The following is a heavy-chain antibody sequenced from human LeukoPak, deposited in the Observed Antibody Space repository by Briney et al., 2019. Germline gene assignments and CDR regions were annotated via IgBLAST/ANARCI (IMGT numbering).Heavy chain of an antibody. CDR3: ARGAYGGNFFGY. Sequence: GGSLRLSCAASAFTFSRYWMHWVRQAPGKGLVWVSRINGDGSSTSYADSVKGRFTISRDNAKNTLYLQMNSLRAEDTAVYYCARGAYGGNFFGYWGQGTLVTVSS. V-gene: IGHV3-74*01. CDR2: INGDGSST. CDR1: AFTFSRYW. J-gene: IGHJ4*02. D-gene: IGHD4-23*01.